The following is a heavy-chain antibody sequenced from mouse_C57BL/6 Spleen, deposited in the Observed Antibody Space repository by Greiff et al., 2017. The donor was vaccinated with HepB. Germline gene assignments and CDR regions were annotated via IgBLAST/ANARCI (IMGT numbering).Heavy chain of an antibody. J-gene: IGHJ1*03. Sequence: QVQLQQSGAELMKPGASVKLSCKATGYTFTGYWIEWVKQRPGHGLEWIGEILPGSGSTNYNEKFKGKATFTADTSSNTAYMQLSSLTTEDSAIYYCARGFPRIYYYGSSSYWYFDVWGTGTTVTVSS. CDR3: ARGFPRIYYYGSSSYWYFDV. CDR2: ILPGSGST. V-gene: IGHV1-9*01. D-gene: IGHD1-1*01. CDR1: GYTFTGYW.